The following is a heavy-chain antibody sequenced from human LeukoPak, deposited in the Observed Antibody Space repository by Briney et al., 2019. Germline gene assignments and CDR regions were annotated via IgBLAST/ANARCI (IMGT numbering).Heavy chain of an antibody. J-gene: IGHJ4*02. CDR1: GGSISSYY. D-gene: IGHD4-11*01. CDR2: IYYSGSA. Sequence: PSETLSLTCTVSGGSISSYYWSWIRQPPGKGLEWIGYIYYSGSANYNPSLMSRVTISLDTPKNHFSLNLSSVTAADTAVYYCARGQGTVTTHWGQGTLVTVSS. CDR3: ARGQGTVTTH. V-gene: IGHV4-59*12.